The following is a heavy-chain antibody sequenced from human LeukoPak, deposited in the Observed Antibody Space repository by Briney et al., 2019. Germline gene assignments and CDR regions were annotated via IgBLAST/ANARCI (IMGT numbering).Heavy chain of an antibody. Sequence: GGSLSLSCAASGFTFTNSWMAWVRQAPGKGLEWVANIKQDGSTKHYADSLKGRFTISRDNPKNSLYLQMNSLRADDTAVYYCARDTDGSLDYWGQGILVTVAS. CDR3: ARDTDGSLDY. D-gene: IGHD1-26*01. CDR1: GFTFTNSW. J-gene: IGHJ4*02. V-gene: IGHV3-7*01. CDR2: IKQDGSTK.